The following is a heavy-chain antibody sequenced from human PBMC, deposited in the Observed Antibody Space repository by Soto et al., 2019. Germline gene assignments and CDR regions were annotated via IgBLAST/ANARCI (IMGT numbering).Heavy chain of an antibody. Sequence: PGGSLRLSCAASGFTFDDYGMSWVRQAPGKGLEWVSGINWNGGSTGYADSVKGRFTISRDNAKNSLYLQMNNLRAEDTAVYYCAKDLKYSSSWYYYYYGMDVWGQGTTVTVSS. CDR1: GFTFDDYG. CDR3: AKDLKYSSSWYYYYYGMDV. V-gene: IGHV3-20*04. D-gene: IGHD6-13*01. CDR2: INWNGGST. J-gene: IGHJ6*02.